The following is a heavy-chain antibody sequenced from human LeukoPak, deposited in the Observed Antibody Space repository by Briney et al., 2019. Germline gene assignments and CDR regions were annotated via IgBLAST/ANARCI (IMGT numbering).Heavy chain of an antibody. V-gene: IGHV3-23*01. CDR1: GFTFSSYA. Sequence: PGGSLRLSCTASGFTFSSYAMSWVRQAPGKGLEWVSAISGSGGSTYYADSVKGRFTISRDNSKNTLYLQMNSLRAEDTAVYYCAKARYCSSTSCYPGNWFDPWGQGTLVTVSS. CDR2: ISGSGGST. J-gene: IGHJ5*02. CDR3: AKARYCSSTSCYPGNWFDP. D-gene: IGHD2-2*01.